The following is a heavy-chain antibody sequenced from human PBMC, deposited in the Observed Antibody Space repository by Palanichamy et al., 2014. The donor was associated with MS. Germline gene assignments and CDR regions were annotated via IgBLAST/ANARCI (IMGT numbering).Heavy chain of an antibody. V-gene: IGHV3-49*04. CDR3: TRDRVGATRYFDY. J-gene: IGHJ4*02. Sequence: EVQLVESGGGLVQPGRSLRLSCTASGFTFGDYAMSWVRQAPGKGLEWVGFIRSKAYGGTTEYAASVKGRFTISRDDSKSIAYQQMNSLKTEDTAVYYCTRDRVGATRYFDYWGQGTLVTVSS. CDR2: IRSKAYGGTT. CDR1: GFTFGDYA. D-gene: IGHD1-26*01.